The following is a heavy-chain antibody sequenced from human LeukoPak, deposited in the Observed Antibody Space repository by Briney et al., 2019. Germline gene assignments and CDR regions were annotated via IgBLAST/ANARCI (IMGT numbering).Heavy chain of an antibody. V-gene: IGHV3-23*01. Sequence: PGGSLRLSCAASGFTFSSYGMSWVRQAPGKGLEWVSAISGSGGSTYYADSVKGRFTISRDNSKNTLYLQMNSLRAEDTAVYYCARLDGYGYSFDYWGQGTLVTVSS. CDR2: ISGSGGST. D-gene: IGHD5-18*01. CDR3: ARLDGYGYSFDY. J-gene: IGHJ4*02. CDR1: GFTFSSYG.